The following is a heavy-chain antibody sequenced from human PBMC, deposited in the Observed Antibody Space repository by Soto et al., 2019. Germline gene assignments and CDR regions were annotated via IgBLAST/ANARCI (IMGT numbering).Heavy chain of an antibody. J-gene: IGHJ4*02. Sequence: EVQLVESGGDLVQPGGSLRLSCAASGFTFSSHSMNWVRQAPGKGLEWVSYISSSGITIYYADSVKGRFTISRDNAENSLLMQMNSLIAEDTAIYFCARDRYGDYDHDFWGQGTLVTVSS. D-gene: IGHD5-12*01. V-gene: IGHV3-48*04. CDR1: GFTFSSHS. CDR3: ARDRYGDYDHDF. CDR2: ISSSGITI.